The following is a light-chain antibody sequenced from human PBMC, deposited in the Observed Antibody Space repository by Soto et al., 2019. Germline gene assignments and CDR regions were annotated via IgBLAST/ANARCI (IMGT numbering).Light chain of an antibody. Sequence: DIQMTQSPSSLSASVGDRVPITCRASQSISSYLNWYQQKPGKAPKLLIYAASSLQSGVPSRLSGSGSGTDFTLTISSLQPEDFATYYCQQSYSTPRTFGQGTKVDIK. CDR3: QQSYSTPRT. CDR1: QSISSY. V-gene: IGKV1-39*01. CDR2: AAS. J-gene: IGKJ1*01.